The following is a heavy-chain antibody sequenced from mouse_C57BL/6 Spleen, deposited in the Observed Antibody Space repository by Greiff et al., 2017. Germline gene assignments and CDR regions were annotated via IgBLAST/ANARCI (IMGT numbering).Heavy chain of an antibody. CDR1: GFTFSSYA. CDR3: TREGYYGSSFAY. D-gene: IGHD1-1*01. CDR2: ISSGGDYI. J-gene: IGHJ3*01. V-gene: IGHV5-9-1*02. Sequence: EVKLVESGEGLVKPGGSLKLSCAASGFTFSSYAMSWVRQTPEKRLEWVAYISSGGDYIYYADTVKGRFTISRDNARNTLYLQMSNLKSEDTAMYYCTREGYYGSSFAYWGQGALVTVSA.